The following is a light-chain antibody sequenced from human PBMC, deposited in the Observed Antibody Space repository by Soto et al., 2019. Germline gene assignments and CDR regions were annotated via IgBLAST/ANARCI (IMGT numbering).Light chain of an antibody. Sequence: EIVMTQSPATLSVSPGERATLSCRASQTISNNLAWYQQRPGRAPRLLIYGASTRATGIPARFSGSGSGTGFTLAISSLQSEDFAVYYCQQYSDWPYTFGQGTKLE. CDR1: QTISNN. CDR3: QQYSDWPYT. J-gene: IGKJ2*01. CDR2: GAS. V-gene: IGKV3-15*01.